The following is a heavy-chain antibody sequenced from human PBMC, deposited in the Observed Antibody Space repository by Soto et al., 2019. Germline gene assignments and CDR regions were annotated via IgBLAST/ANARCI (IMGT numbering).Heavy chain of an antibody. J-gene: IGHJ5*02. V-gene: IGHV4-31*03. D-gene: IGHD2-15*01. CDR2: IYYSGST. CDR3: ARDEEYCSGGSCSGANWFDP. Sequence: ASETLCLTCTVSGGSIISGGYYWSWIRQHPGKGLEWIGYIYYSGSTYYNPSLKSRVTISVDTSKNQFSLKLSSVTAADTAVYYCARDEEYCSGGSCSGANWFDPWGQGTLVTVSS. CDR1: GGSIISGGYY.